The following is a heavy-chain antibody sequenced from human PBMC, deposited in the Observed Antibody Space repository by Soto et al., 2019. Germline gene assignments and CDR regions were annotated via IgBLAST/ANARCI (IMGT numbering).Heavy chain of an antibody. Sequence: QVQLQQWGAGLLKPSETLSLTCAVYNGSFSGYYWSWVRQSPGKGLEWIGEITHSGSTNYSPSLRSPVTISVDKSKNHFSLKMRSVTAADTGVYYFARVSCSGGSCFLTSRYNYYVLDVWGQGTTVTVSS. D-gene: IGHD2-15*01. CDR2: ITHSGST. CDR3: ARVSCSGGSCFLTSRYNYYVLDV. V-gene: IGHV4-34*01. CDR1: NGSFSGYY. J-gene: IGHJ6*02.